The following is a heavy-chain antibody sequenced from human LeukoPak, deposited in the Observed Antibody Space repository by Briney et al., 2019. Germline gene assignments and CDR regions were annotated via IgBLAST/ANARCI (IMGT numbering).Heavy chain of an antibody. J-gene: IGHJ4*02. V-gene: IGHV4-4*07. CDR2: IYTTGST. CDR1: GGSISNYY. D-gene: IGHD3-16*01. Sequence: SETLSLTCTVSGGSISNYYWSWIRQPAGKGLEWIGHIYTTGSTNYNPSLKSRVTMSVDTSKNQCTLKLTSVTAADTAAYYCARVGDFALKDWGQGTLVTVSS. CDR3: ARVGDFALKD.